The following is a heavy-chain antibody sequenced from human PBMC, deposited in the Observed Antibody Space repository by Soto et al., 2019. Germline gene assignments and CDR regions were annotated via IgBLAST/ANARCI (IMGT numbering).Heavy chain of an antibody. CDR3: ARDSTVTNAFEY. CDR2: IIPVLATP. V-gene: IGHV1-69*11. CDR1: GGTFGRSA. Sequence: QVQLVQSGAEVKKPGSSVKVSCKASGGTFGRSAISWVRQAPGQGLEWMGTIIPVLATPKYAQKFQGRVTITADESTSTVYMELYSLMSEDTAFYYCARDSTVTNAFEYWGQGTLVTVSS. D-gene: IGHD4-17*01. J-gene: IGHJ4*02.